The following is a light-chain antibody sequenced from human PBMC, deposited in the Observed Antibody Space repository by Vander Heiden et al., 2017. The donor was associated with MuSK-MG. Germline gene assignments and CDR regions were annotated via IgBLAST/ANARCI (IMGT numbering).Light chain of an antibody. CDR2: GAS. V-gene: IGKV3-11*01. Sequence: EIVLTQSPATLSLSPGERASLSCRASQSVRTSLAWYQHKPGQAPRLLMYGASRRATDIQARFSGSGYGTDFTLTINSREPEDFAFYYCQHRSDGPTKYTFGQGTKVEI. J-gene: IGKJ2*01. CDR3: QHRSDGPTKYT. CDR1: QSVRTS.